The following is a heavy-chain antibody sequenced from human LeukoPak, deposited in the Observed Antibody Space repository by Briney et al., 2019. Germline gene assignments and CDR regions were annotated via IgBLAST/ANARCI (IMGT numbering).Heavy chain of an antibody. CDR1: GYTFTSYG. Sequence: GASVKASCKASGYTFTSYGISWVRQAPGQGLEWMGWISPYNGNTNYAQKLQGRVTMTTDTSTSTAYMELRSLRSDDTAVYYCARDSLADSSGWYYFDYWGQGTLVTVSS. CDR3: ARDSLADSSGWYYFDY. J-gene: IGHJ4*02. CDR2: ISPYNGNT. D-gene: IGHD6-19*01. V-gene: IGHV1-18*01.